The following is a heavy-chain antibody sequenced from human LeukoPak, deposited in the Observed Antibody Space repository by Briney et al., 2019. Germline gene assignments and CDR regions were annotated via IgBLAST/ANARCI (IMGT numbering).Heavy chain of an antibody. CDR3: ASGVGRNSNYYYYGMDV. V-gene: IGHV1-8*01. D-gene: IGHD1-26*01. Sequence: ASVKVSCKASGYTFTSYDINWVRQATGQGLEWMGWMNPNSGNTGYAQNFQGRVTMTRNTSIRTPYMELSSLRSEDTAVYYCASGVGRNSNYYYYGMDVWGQGTTVTVSS. CDR1: GYTFTSYD. J-gene: IGHJ6*02. CDR2: MNPNSGNT.